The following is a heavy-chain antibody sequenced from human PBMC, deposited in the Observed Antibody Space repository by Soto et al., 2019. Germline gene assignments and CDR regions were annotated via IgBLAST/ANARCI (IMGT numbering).Heavy chain of an antibody. D-gene: IGHD4-4*01. CDR1: GGSVSSNSYS. V-gene: IGHV4-39*01. CDR3: ARSGGLQHIDY. Sequence: SETLSLTCTVSGGSVSSNSYSWGWIRQSPGKGLEWIGTIYSSENTYYNPSLLSRVTISVDTSKNQFSLKLSSVTAADTAVHYCARSGGLQHIDYWGQGTLVTVSS. CDR2: IYSSENT. J-gene: IGHJ4*02.